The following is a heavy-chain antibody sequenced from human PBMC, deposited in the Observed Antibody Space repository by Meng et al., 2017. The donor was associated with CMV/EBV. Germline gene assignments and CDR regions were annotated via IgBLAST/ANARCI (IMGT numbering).Heavy chain of an antibody. CDR1: GFTFTSSA. D-gene: IGHD3-3*01. V-gene: IGHV1-58*01. J-gene: IGHJ6*02. CDR2: IVVGSGNT. CDR3: AAGYYDFWSGYYTSPTYGMDV. Sequence: SVKVSCKASGFTFTSSAVQWVRQARGQRLEWIGWIVVGSGNTNYAQKFQERVTITRDMSTSTAYMELSSLRSEDTAVYCCAAGYYDFWSGYYTSPTYGMDVWGQGTTVTVSS.